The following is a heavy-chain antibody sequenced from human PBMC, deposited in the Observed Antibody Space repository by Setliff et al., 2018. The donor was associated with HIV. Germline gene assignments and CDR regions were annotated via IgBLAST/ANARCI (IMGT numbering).Heavy chain of an antibody. V-gene: IGHV1-69*02. Sequence: SVKVSCKASRSTFNSHTIDWVRQAPGQGLDWMGRIIPILGVANYAQRFQGKVTITADKSTSTAYMELTCLRFDDTAMYYCVRGVQSPPHYSYYYMDVWGEGTMVTVSS. CDR2: IIPILGVA. CDR3: VRGVQSPPHYSYYYMDV. D-gene: IGHD3-3*01. J-gene: IGHJ6*03. CDR1: RSTFNSHT.